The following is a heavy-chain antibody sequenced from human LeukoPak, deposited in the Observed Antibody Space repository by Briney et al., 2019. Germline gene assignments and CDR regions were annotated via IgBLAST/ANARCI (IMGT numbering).Heavy chain of an antibody. D-gene: IGHD3-16*01. CDR1: GFTVSSHD. Sequence: GGSLRLSCAASGFTVSSHDMSWVRQAPGKRLEWVSVIYMGGNTFYADSVKGRFTISRHTSKNTLYLQMNSLRAEDTAVYYCARVGDEVAYTRGYLDYWGQGTLVTVSS. CDR2: IYMGGNT. J-gene: IGHJ4*02. CDR3: ARVGDEVAYTRGYLDY. V-gene: IGHV3-53*04.